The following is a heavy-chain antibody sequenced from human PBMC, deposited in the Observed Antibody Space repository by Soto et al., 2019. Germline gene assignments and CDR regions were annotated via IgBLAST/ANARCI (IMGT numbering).Heavy chain of an antibody. V-gene: IGHV4-39*02. CDR3: ARMPYSSGWHFDY. CDR2: IYYSGST. D-gene: IGHD6-19*01. Sequence: SETLSLTCLVPGGSLSSSSYYWGWVRQPPGRGLEWIGSIYYSGSTSYNLSLKSRVTLSVDTSKNHFSLKLNSVTAADTAVYYCARMPYSSGWHFDYWGQGTLVTVS. J-gene: IGHJ4*02. CDR1: GGSLSSSSYY.